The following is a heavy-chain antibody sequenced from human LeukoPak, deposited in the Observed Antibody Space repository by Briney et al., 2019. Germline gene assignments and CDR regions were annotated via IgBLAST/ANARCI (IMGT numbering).Heavy chain of an antibody. J-gene: IGHJ3*02. V-gene: IGHV4-38-2*02. CDR3: ARESGGNYDAFDI. CDR2: IYHSGDT. Sequence: PSETLSLTCTVSGYSISSGSYWGWIRQPPGKGLEWIASIYHSGDTQYNPSLKSRVTISVDTSKNQFSLKLNSVTAADTAVYYCARESGGNYDAFDIWGQGTMVTVSS. CDR1: GYSISSGSY. D-gene: IGHD4-11*01.